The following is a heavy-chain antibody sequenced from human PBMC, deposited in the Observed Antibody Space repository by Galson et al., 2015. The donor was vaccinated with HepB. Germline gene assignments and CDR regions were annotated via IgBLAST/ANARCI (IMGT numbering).Heavy chain of an antibody. V-gene: IGHV3-15*01. CDR3: TWSHRGKHDY. J-gene: IGHJ4*02. Sequence: SLRLSCAASGFTFSDAWVNWVRQAPGKGLEWVGRIKSRTESTDYAAPVKGRFTISRHDSENTLYLQVDSLKTEDTAVYFCTWSHRGKHDYWGQGTLVTVSS. CDR2: IKSRTEST. CDR1: GFTFSDAW. D-gene: IGHD3-10*01.